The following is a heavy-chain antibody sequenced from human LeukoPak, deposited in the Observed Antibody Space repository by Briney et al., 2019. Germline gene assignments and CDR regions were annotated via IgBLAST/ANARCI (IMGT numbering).Heavy chain of an antibody. V-gene: IGHV1-69*13. J-gene: IGHJ4*02. CDR3: GRALLGGSDIYTPFSY. D-gene: IGHD3-10*01. Sequence: SSVQVSCKASGGTFISCAIHWVRQPPGQGLAWMGGIIRIFGTAKYAQKFQGRVTITADESTSTAYMELRSLRSDDTAVYYCGRALLGGSDIYTPFSYWGQGTLVTVSS. CDR1: GGTFISCA. CDR2: IIRIFGTA.